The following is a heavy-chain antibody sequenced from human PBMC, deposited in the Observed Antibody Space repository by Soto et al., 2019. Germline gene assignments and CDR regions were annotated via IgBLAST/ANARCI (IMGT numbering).Heavy chain of an antibody. CDR3: AKEILAAAYAATSAFDF. Sequence: EVQLLESGGGLVHPGGSLKLACTVSGVTFSSYAMGWVRQTPETGLEWVSGIGGSGFDISYADSVKGRFTISRDNSENTLYLHMNNSRAEDTARYYGAKEILAAAYAATSAFDFWGPGTLVTVTS. V-gene: IGHV3-23*01. J-gene: IGHJ4*02. D-gene: IGHD2-15*01. CDR2: IGGSGFDI. CDR1: GVTFSSYA.